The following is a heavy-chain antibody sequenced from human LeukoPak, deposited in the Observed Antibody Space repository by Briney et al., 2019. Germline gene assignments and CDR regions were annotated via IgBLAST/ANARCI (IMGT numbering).Heavy chain of an antibody. V-gene: IGHV3-11*05. CDR1: GFTFSDYY. Sequence: GGSLRLSCAASGFTFSDYYMSWIRQAPGKGLEWVSYISSSSSYTNYADSVKGRFTISRDNSKNTLYLQMNSLRAEDTAVYYCAKAVDIVVVPAAMLYYYYYGMDVWGKGTTVTVSS. CDR2: ISSSSSYT. CDR3: AKAVDIVVVPAAMLYYYYYGMDV. D-gene: IGHD2-2*01. J-gene: IGHJ6*04.